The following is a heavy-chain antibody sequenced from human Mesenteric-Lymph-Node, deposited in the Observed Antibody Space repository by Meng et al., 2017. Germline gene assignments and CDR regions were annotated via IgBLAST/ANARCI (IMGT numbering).Heavy chain of an antibody. CDR2: INHSGST. Sequence: QVQLQQWGAGLLKPSETLSLTCAVYGGSFSGYYWGWIRQPPGKGLEWIGEINHSGSTNYNPSLKSRVTISVDTSKNQFSLKLSSVTAADTAVYYCARGGGNSWYIDYWGQGTLVTVSS. CDR1: GGSFSGYY. J-gene: IGHJ4*02. V-gene: IGHV4-34*01. D-gene: IGHD6-13*01. CDR3: ARGGGNSWYIDY.